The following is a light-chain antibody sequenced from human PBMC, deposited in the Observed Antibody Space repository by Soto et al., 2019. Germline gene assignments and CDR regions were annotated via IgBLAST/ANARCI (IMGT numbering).Light chain of an antibody. CDR1: QGIRTD. Sequence: DIQMTQSPSSLSASVGDRVTITCRASQGIRTDLSWYQQKPGKAPKRLISGASSLQSGVPSRFSGSGSGTEFTLTISSLQPEDFATYYCLQHNSYPRTFGQGTKVEIK. CDR3: LQHNSYPRT. CDR2: GAS. V-gene: IGKV1-17*01. J-gene: IGKJ1*01.